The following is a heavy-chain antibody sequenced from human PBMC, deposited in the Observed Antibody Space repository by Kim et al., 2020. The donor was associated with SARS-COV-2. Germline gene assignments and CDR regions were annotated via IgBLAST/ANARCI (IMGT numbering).Heavy chain of an antibody. CDR2: MNPNSGST. D-gene: IGHD4-17*01. J-gene: IGHJ4*02. Sequence: ASVKVSCKASGYTFTDFEINWVRQATGQGLEWVGWMNPNSGSTGYAQNFQGRVTMTRNTSTGTAYMELSSLRFDDTAVYYCARGPTRYGTYGDYFDSWGQGTLVSVS. CDR3: ARGPTRYGTYGDYFDS. V-gene: IGHV1-8*01. CDR1: GYTFTDFE.